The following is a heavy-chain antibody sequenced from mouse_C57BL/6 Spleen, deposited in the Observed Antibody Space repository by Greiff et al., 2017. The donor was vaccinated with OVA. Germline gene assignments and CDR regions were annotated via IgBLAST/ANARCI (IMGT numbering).Heavy chain of an antibody. D-gene: IGHD1-1*01. CDR2: ISYDGSN. V-gene: IGHV3-6*01. J-gene: IGHJ1*03. CDR1: GYSITSGYY. Sequence: EVKLMESGPGLVKPSQSLSLTCPVTGYSITSGYYWNWIRQFPGNKLEWMGYISYDGSNNYNPSLKNRISITRDTSKNQFFLKLNSVTTEDTATYYCARDQGSYGSWYFDVWGTGTTVTVSS. CDR3: ARDQGSYGSWYFDV.